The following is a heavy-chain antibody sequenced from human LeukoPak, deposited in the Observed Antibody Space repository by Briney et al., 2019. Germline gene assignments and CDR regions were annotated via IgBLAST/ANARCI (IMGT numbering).Heavy chain of an antibody. CDR1: GFTFSSYG. D-gene: IGHD3-3*01. V-gene: IGHV3-30*02. CDR3: AGFDDFWSGYTPQGAFDI. CDR2: IRYDGSNK. Sequence: GGSLRLSRAASGFTFSSYGMHWVRQAPGKGLEWVAFIRYDGSNKYYADSVKGRFTISRDNSKNTLYLQMNSLRAEDTAVYYCAGFDDFWSGYTPQGAFDIWGQGTMVTVSS. J-gene: IGHJ3*02.